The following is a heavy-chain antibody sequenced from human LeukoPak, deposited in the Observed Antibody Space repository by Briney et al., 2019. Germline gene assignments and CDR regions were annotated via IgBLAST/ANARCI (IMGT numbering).Heavy chain of an antibody. J-gene: IGHJ6*02. V-gene: IGHV3-23*01. CDR1: GFTFGNYA. D-gene: IGHD3-3*01. Sequence: GGSLRLSCAASGFTFGNYAMSWVRQAPGKGLEWVSAMSATGGSTYYSDSVKGRFTISRDDSKNPLYMQMNSLRPEDTALYYCARGGGNNAIFGVVTYGMDVWGQGTTVTVSS. CDR3: ARGGGNNAIFGVVTYGMDV. CDR2: MSATGGST.